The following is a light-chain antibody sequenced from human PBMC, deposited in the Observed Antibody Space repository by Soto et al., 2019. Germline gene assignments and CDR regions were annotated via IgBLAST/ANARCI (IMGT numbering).Light chain of an antibody. CDR1: SSDVGGYNY. CDR2: EVT. Sequence: QSALTQPASVSGSPGQSITISCTGTSSDVGGYNYVSWYQQHPGKAPKLMISEVTNRPSGVSNRFSGSKSGNTASLTISGLQAADEADYYCTSYSSSNTHVLFGGGTKLTVL. V-gene: IGLV2-14*01. CDR3: TSYSSSNTHVL. J-gene: IGLJ2*01.